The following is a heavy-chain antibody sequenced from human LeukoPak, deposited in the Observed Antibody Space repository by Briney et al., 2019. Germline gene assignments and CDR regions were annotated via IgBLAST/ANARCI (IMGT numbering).Heavy chain of an antibody. D-gene: IGHD6-13*01. CDR1: GFTFSSYG. CDR2: ISGSGGNT. CDR3: AKDLRAAAADY. Sequence: GGSLRLSCAASGFTFSSYGMTWVRQAPGKGLEWVSAISGSGGNTYYADSVKGRFTISRDNSKNTVYLQMKSLRAEDTAVYYCAKDLRAAAADYWGQGTPVTVSS. J-gene: IGHJ4*02. V-gene: IGHV3-23*01.